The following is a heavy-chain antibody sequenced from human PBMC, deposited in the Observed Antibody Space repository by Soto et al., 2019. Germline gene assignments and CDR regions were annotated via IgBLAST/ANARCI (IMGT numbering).Heavy chain of an antibody. D-gene: IGHD4-4*01. CDR3: AIRIGDDYSGENWFDP. V-gene: IGHV1-18*01. Sequence: GASVKVSCKASGYTFTSYGISWVRQAPGQGLEWMGWISAYNGNTNYAQKLQGRVTMTTDTSTSTAYMELRSLRSDDTAVYYCAIRIGDDYSGENWFDPWGQGTLVTVSS. J-gene: IGHJ5*02. CDR2: ISAYNGNT. CDR1: GYTFTSYG.